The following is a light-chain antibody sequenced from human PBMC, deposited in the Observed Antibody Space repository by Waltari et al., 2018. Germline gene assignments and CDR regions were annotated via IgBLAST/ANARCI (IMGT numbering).Light chain of an antibody. V-gene: IGLV2-14*03. CDR1: SSDVGGYNS. J-gene: IGLJ2*01. CDR3: SSQSSDNVVL. CDR2: DVS. Sequence: QSALTQPASVSGSPGESITISCTGTSSDVGGYNSVSWYQDHPGQAPKVIIYDVSDQPSGISERFSGSKSGNTASLTISGLQAEDEADYYCSSQSSDNVVLFGGGTKLTVL.